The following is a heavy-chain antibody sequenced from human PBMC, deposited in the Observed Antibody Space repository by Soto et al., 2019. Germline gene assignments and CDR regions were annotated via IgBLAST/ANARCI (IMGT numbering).Heavy chain of an antibody. CDR2: ISAYNGNT. Sequence: RASVKVSCKASGYTFTSYGISWVRQAPGQGLEWMGWISAYNGNTNYAQKLQGRVTMTTDTSTSTAYMELRSLRSDDTAVYYCARVLELPNYYYYGMDVWGQGTTVTVSS. CDR3: ARVLELPNYYYYGMDV. J-gene: IGHJ6*02. CDR1: GYTFTSYG. V-gene: IGHV1-18*04. D-gene: IGHD1-26*01.